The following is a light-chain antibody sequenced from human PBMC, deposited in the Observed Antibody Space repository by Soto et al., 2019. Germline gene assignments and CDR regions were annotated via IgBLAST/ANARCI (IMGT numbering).Light chain of an antibody. Sequence: IQVTQSPSSLSASVGDTVTITCRASQGISSHLAWYQQKPGKAPKVLIYSASTLESGVPSRFSGSGSGTDFTLTISSLQPEDFATYYCQQFKSLPITFGGGTRVEIK. CDR3: QQFKSLPIT. CDR2: SAS. V-gene: IGKV1-9*01. CDR1: QGISSH. J-gene: IGKJ4*01.